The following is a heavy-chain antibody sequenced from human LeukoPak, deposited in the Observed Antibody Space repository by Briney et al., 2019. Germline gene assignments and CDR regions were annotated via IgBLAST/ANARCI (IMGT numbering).Heavy chain of an antibody. CDR1: GYSFTDYY. CDR3: ARGPPGRVYDSSKRGLFDP. Sequence: ASVKVSCKASGYSFTDYYIHWVRQAPGQGLEWMGIINPSGTSTTYAQKFQGRVTMTRDTSTSTVYMELSSLRSEDTAMYYCARGPPGRVYDSSKRGLFDPWGQGTLVTVSS. J-gene: IGHJ5*02. V-gene: IGHV1-46*01. D-gene: IGHD3-22*01. CDR2: INPSGTST.